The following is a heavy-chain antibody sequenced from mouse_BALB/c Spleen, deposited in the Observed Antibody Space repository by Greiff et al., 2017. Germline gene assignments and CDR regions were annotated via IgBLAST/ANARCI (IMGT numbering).Heavy chain of an antibody. Sequence: QVQLKESGAELMKPGASVKISCKATGYTFSSYWIEWVKQRPGHGLEWIGEILPGSGSTNYNEKFKGKATFTADTSSNTAYMQLSSLTSEDSAVYYCARPLYYGSRDWFAYWGQGTLVTVSA. CDR1: GYTFSSYW. CDR2: ILPGSGST. V-gene: IGHV1-9*01. J-gene: IGHJ3*01. CDR3: ARPLYYGSRDWFAY. D-gene: IGHD1-1*01.